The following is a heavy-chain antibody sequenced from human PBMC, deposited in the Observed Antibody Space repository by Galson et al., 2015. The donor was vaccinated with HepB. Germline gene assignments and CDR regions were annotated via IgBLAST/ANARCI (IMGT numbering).Heavy chain of an antibody. V-gene: IGHV1-69*13. J-gene: IGHJ4*02. D-gene: IGHD1-1*01. CDR2: IIPIFGTA. CDR1: GGTFSSYA. CDR3: AAPSLTTGTTLGDY. Sequence: SVKASCKASGGTFSSYAISWVRQAPGQGLEWMGGIIPIFGTANYAQKFQGRVTITADESTSTAYMELSSLRSEDTAVYYCAAPSLTTGTTLGDYWGQGTLVTVSS.